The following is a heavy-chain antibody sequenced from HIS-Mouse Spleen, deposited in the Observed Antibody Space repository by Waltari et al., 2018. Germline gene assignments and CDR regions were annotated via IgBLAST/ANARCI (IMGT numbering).Heavy chain of an antibody. CDR2: IYYSGVT. J-gene: IGHJ2*01. Sequence: QLQLQESGPGLVKPSETLSLTCTVSGGSISSSSYYWGWIRQPPVKGLEWIGSIYYSGVTYYSPSRKSRVTISVDTSKNQFSLKLSSVTAADTAVYYCAREIPYSSSWYDWYFDLWGRGTLVTVSS. V-gene: IGHV4-39*07. CDR1: GGSISSSSYY. D-gene: IGHD6-13*01. CDR3: AREIPYSSSWYDWYFDL.